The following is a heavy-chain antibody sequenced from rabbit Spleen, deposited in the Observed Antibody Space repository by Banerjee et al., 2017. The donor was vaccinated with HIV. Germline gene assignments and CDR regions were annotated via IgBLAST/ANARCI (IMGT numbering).Heavy chain of an antibody. J-gene: IGHJ4*01. CDR3: ARDGAGGSYFAL. Sequence: QSLEESGEGLVKPGASLTLTCTASGFSFSSSYDMCWVRQAPGKGLEWIGYIDPVFGITYYANWVSGRFSISRENAQNTVFLQMTSLTAADTATYFCARDGAGGSYFALWGPGTLVTVS. D-gene: IGHD8-1*01. CDR1: GFSFSSSYD. CDR2: IDPVFGIT. V-gene: IGHV1S40*01.